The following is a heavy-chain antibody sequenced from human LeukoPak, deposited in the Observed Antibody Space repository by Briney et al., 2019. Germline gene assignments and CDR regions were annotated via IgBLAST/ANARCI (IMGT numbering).Heavy chain of an antibody. D-gene: IGHD2-2*01. CDR2: ISGSGGST. CDR1: GFTISSYA. J-gene: IGHJ5*02. CDR3: AKEVRPSPPRWFEP. Sequence: GGSLRLSCAASGFTISSYAMRWVRLAPGKGLEWVSAISGSGGSTYYADSVKGRFTISRDNSKNTLYLQMNSLRAEDTAVYYCAKEVRPSPPRWFEPWGEGALVTVSS. V-gene: IGHV3-23*01.